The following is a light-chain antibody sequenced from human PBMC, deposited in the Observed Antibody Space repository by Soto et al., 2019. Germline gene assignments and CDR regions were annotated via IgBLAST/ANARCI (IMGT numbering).Light chain of an antibody. CDR2: GAS. J-gene: IGKJ1*01. V-gene: IGKV3-20*01. CDR1: QSVSTSS. Sequence: IVLTQSPGTLSLSPGERATLSCRAIQSVSTSSLAWYQPKPGKAPRLLIYGASSRAPGIPDRFSGSGSGQDFTLTIRRLEPEDFAVYYCQQYGSSPPTLGQGIKV. CDR3: QQYGSSPPT.